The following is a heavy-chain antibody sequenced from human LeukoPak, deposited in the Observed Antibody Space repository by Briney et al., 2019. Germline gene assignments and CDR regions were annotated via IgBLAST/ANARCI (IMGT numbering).Heavy chain of an antibody. D-gene: IGHD6-19*01. J-gene: IGHJ4*02. CDR1: GFTFSSYR. CDR2: ISSSSSYI. CDR3: ARVEAVAGTLDY. V-gene: IGHV3-21*01. Sequence: PGGSLRLSCAASGFTFSSYRMTWVRQAPGKGLEWVSSISSSSSYIYYADSVKGRFTISRDNAKNSLYLQMNSLRAEDTAVYYCARVEAVAGTLDYWGQGTLVTVSS.